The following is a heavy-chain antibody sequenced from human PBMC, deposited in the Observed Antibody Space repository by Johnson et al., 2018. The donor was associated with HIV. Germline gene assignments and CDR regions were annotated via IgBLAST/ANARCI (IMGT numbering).Heavy chain of an antibody. D-gene: IGHD2-8*02. V-gene: IGHV3-30*18. J-gene: IGHJ3*02. CDR1: GFTFSSYA. Sequence: QEQLVESGGGVVQPGRSLRLSCAASGFTFSSYAMHWVRQAPGKGLEWVAVISYDGSNKYYVDSVKGRFTISRDNSKNTLYLQMNSLRADDTAVYYCAKLHCAGGVCNFDILYDAFDTWGHGKMVTVSS. CDR2: ISYDGSNK. CDR3: AKLHCAGGVCNFDILYDAFDT.